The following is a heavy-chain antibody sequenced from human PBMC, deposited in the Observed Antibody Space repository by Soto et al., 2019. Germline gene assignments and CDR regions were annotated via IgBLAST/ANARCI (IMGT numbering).Heavy chain of an antibody. J-gene: IGHJ4*02. CDR2: MNPYSGDT. CDR1: GYTFTSYE. Sequence: QVHLVQSGAEVKKPGASVKVSCKASGYTFTSYEINWVRQATGQGLEWMGWMNPYSGDTGYAQKYQGRGSMTRNTSMSTAYMELSSLRSEDTAVYYCARGELLWFGELLRWGQGTLVTVSS. CDR3: ARGELLWFGELLR. V-gene: IGHV1-8*01. D-gene: IGHD3-10*01.